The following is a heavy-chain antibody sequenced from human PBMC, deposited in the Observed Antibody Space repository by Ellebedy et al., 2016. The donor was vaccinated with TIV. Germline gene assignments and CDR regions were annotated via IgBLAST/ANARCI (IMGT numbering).Heavy chain of an antibody. Sequence: GESLKISXAASGFTFSDYYMSWIRQAPGKGLEWVSYISSSSSYTNYADSVKGRFTISRDNAKNTLYLQMNSLRAEDTAVYYCARKIYDSSGYYRYWGQGTLVTVSS. V-gene: IGHV3-11*06. CDR1: GFTFSDYY. CDR2: ISSSSSYT. J-gene: IGHJ4*02. CDR3: ARKIYDSSGYYRY. D-gene: IGHD3-22*01.